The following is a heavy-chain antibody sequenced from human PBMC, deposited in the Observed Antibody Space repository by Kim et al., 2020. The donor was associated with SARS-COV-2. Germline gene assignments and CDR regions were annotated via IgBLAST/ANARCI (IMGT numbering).Heavy chain of an antibody. J-gene: IGHJ2*01. CDR1: GGSVSSGSYY. D-gene: IGHD6-13*01. CDR3: ARANSSSWYWYFDL. Sequence: SETLSLTCTVSGGSVSSGSYYWSWIRQPPGKGLEWIGYIYYSGSTNYNPSLKSRVTISVDTSKNQFSLKLSSVTAADTAVYYCARANSSSWYWYFDLWGRGTLVTVSS. CDR2: IYYSGST. V-gene: IGHV4-61*01.